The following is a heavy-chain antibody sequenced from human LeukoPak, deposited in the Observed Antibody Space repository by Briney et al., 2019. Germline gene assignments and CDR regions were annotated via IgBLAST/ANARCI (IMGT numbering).Heavy chain of an antibody. V-gene: IGHV3-48*04. CDR3: ARRTPGYCSGGSCYGFQH. Sequence: GGSLRLPCAASGFTFISYSMNWVRQAPGKGLEWVSYISSNSNTIYYADSVKGRFTISRDNAKNSLYLQMNSLRAEDTAVYYCARRTPGYCSGGSCYGFQHWGQGTLVTVSS. J-gene: IGHJ1*01. CDR2: ISSNSNTI. CDR1: GFTFISYS. D-gene: IGHD2-15*01.